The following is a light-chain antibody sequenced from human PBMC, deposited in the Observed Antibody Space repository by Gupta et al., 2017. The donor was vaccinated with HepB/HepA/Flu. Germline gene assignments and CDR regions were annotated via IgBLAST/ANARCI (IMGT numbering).Light chain of an antibody. J-gene: IGLJ2*01. CDR3: QTWGTGIRV. CDR1: SGHSSDA. V-gene: IGLV4-69*01. Sequence: QLVLTQSPSASASLGASVKLTCTLSSGHSSDANAWHQQQPAQGPQYLMQVDIDGSHTKGGETPDRFSCSGSGADRYLTIARVQAEDDDDYYCQTWGTGIRVFGGGTKLTVL. CDR2: VDIDGSH.